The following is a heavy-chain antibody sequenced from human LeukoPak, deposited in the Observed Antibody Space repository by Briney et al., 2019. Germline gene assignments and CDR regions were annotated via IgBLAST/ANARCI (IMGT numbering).Heavy chain of an antibody. CDR1: GFTFSSYS. J-gene: IGHJ4*02. CDR2: ISSSSSTI. D-gene: IGHD2-21*01. V-gene: IGHV3-48*01. Sequence: GGSLRLSCAASGFTFSSYSMNWVRQAPGKGLEWVSYISSSSSTIYYADSVKGRFTISRDNSKNTLYLQMNSLRAEDTAVYYCAKDSVAYCGGDCYSLFDYWGQGTLVTVSS. CDR3: AKDSVAYCGGDCYSLFDY.